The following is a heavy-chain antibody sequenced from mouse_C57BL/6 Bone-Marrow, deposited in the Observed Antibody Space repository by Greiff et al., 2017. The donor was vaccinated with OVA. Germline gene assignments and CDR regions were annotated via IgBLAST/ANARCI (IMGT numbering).Heavy chain of an antibody. J-gene: IGHJ1*03. D-gene: IGHD1-1*01. CDR2: IYPGDGDT. Sequence: VQVVESGAELVKPGASVKISCKASGYAFSSYWMNWVKQRPGKGLEWIGQIYPGDGDTNYNGKFKGKATLTADKSSSTAYMQLSSLTSEDSAVYFCARNYYGSSLEGYWYFDVWGTGTTVTVSS. CDR1: GYAFSSYW. CDR3: ARNYYGSSLEGYWYFDV. V-gene: IGHV1-80*01.